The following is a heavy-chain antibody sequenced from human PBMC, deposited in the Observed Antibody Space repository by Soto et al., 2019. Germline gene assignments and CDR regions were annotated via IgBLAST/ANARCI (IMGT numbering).Heavy chain of an antibody. Sequence: SETLSLTCTVSGGSISSYYWSWIRQPPGKGLEWIGYIYYSGSTNYNPSLKSRVTISVDTSKNQFSLKPSSVTAADTAVYYCARKTGPLYYYYYMDVWGKGTTVTVSS. CDR2: IYYSGST. CDR3: ARKTGPLYYYYYMDV. V-gene: IGHV4-59*01. J-gene: IGHJ6*03. CDR1: GGSISSYY. D-gene: IGHD3-9*01.